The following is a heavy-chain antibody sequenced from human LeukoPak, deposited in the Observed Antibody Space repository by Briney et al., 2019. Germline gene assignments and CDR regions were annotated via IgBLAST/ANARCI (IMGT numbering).Heavy chain of an antibody. CDR2: ISYDGSNK. D-gene: IGHD2-2*01. CDR3: ARDSIVPAARSNDAFDI. Sequence: GKSLRLSCVASGFTFNTYGMHWVRQAPGKGLEWVAVISYDGSNKYYADSVKGRFTISRDNAKNSLYLQMNSLRAEDTAVYYCARDSIVPAARSNDAFDIWGQGTMVTVSS. J-gene: IGHJ3*02. CDR1: GFTFNTYG. V-gene: IGHV3-33*05.